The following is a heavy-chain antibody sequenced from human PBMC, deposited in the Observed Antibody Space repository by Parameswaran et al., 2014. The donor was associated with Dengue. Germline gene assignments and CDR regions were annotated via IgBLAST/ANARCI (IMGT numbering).Heavy chain of an antibody. CDR2: IISKSAGGAI. Sequence: VRQAPGKGMEWVGRIISKSAGGAIDYAAPVKGRFTISRDDSKNTLYLQMSSLKTEDTAMYYCSWDSRNGDVWGQGTTVTVSS. V-gene: IGHV3-15*01. D-gene: IGHD6-13*01. J-gene: IGHJ6*02. CDR3: SWDSRNGDV.